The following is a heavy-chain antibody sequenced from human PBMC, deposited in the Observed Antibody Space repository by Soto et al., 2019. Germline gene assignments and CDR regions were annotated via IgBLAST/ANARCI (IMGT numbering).Heavy chain of an antibody. J-gene: IGHJ4*02. D-gene: IGHD6-13*01. Sequence: GGSLRLSCAASGFTFSSYSMNWVRQAPGKGLEWVSSISSSSSYIYYSDSVKGRFTISRDNAKNSLYLQMNSLRAEDTAVYYCARDLGIAAAGTIDYWGQVTLVTVSS. CDR1: GFTFSSYS. V-gene: IGHV3-21*01. CDR3: ARDLGIAAAGTIDY. CDR2: ISSSSSYI.